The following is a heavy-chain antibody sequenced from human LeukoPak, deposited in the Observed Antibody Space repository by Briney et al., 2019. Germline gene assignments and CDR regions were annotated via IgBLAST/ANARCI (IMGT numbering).Heavy chain of an antibody. V-gene: IGHV1-69*13. J-gene: IGHJ5*02. CDR2: IIPIFGTA. CDR1: GGTFSSYA. D-gene: IGHD6-19*01. Sequence: ASVKVSCTASGGTFSSYAISWVRQAPGQGLEWMGGIIPIFGTANYAQKFQGRVTITADESTSTAYMELSSLRSDDTAVYYCARDRRWLVAFDPWGQGTLVTVSS. CDR3: ARDRRWLVAFDP.